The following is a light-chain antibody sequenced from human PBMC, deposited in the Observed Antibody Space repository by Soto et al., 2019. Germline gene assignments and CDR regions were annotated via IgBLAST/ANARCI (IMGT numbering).Light chain of an antibody. CDR2: FAS. V-gene: IGKV1-9*01. J-gene: IGKJ1*01. CDR3: QQFNSYPRT. Sequence: DIQLTQSPSFLSASEGDRVTIACRASQGISNLLAWYQQKPGKAPKLLISFASTLQSGVPSRFTGSGSGTEFTLTISSLQPEDFATYYCQQFNSYPRTFGRGTKVEIQ. CDR1: QGISNL.